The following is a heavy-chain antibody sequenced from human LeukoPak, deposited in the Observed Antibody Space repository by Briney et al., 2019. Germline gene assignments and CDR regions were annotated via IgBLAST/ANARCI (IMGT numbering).Heavy chain of an antibody. J-gene: IGHJ4*02. CDR1: GFTFRSYA. D-gene: IGHD3-22*01. Sequence: GGSLRLSCAASGFTFRSYAMNWVRQAPGKGLEWVSAISGSGSSTYYADSVKGRFTISRDNSKNTLYLQMNSLRAEDTAVYCCARVSDYYDSSGYYYPYWGQGTLVTVSS. V-gene: IGHV3-23*01. CDR3: ARVSDYYDSSGYYYPY. CDR2: ISGSGSST.